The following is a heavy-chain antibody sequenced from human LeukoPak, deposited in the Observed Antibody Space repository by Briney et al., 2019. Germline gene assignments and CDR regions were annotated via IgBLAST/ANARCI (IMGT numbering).Heavy chain of an antibody. J-gene: IGHJ4*02. CDR2: INTGNGNT. D-gene: IGHD2-15*01. CDR1: GYTFTNYA. Sequence: ASVKVSCKASGYTFTNYAMHWVRQAPGQRLEWMGWINTGNGNTKYSQEFQGRVTITRDTSANTAYMELSSLRSEDMAVYYCARDRGYCSGGSCRFDYWGQGTLVTVSS. CDR3: ARDRGYCSGGSCRFDY. V-gene: IGHV1-3*03.